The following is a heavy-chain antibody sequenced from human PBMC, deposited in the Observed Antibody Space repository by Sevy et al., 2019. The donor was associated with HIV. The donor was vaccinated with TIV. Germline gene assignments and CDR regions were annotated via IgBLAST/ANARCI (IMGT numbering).Heavy chain of an antibody. CDR1: GFTFSSYV. V-gene: IGHV3-30*04. J-gene: IGHJ4*02. CDR3: ARAQGVLLWFGEFPL. D-gene: IGHD3-10*01. CDR2: ISYDGSEK. Sequence: GGSLRLSCAASGFTFSSYVMHWVRQAPGKGLEWVAVISYDGSEKYQADSVKGRFTISRDNSKNTLYLQMNSLRTEDTAVYYCARAQGVLLWFGEFPLWGQGTLVTVSS.